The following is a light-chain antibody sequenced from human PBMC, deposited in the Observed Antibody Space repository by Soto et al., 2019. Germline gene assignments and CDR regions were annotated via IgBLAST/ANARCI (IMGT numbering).Light chain of an antibody. V-gene: IGKV3-11*01. Sequence: EIVLTQSPATLSLSPGERATLSCWASQSVSSYLAWYQQKPGQPPRLLIYDASNRATGIPARFSGSGSGTDFTLTISSLEPEDFPVYYCQQRTNWPTFGGGTKVEIK. J-gene: IGKJ4*01. CDR1: QSVSSY. CDR2: DAS. CDR3: QQRTNWPT.